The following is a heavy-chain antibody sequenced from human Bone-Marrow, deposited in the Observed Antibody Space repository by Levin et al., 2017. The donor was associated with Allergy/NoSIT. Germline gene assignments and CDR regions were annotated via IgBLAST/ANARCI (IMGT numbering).Heavy chain of an antibody. J-gene: IGHJ4*02. CDR1: GFTFSSYG. Sequence: LSLTCAASGFTFSSYGIHWVRQAPGKGLEWVALISYDGSETYYADSVRGRFTISRDNSKNTLYLQIDSLRAEDTAVYYCAREGPASILHYFDYWGQGTLVTVSS. CDR2: ISYDGSET. V-gene: IGHV3-30*03. D-gene: IGHD2-2*02. CDR3: AREGPASILHYFDY.